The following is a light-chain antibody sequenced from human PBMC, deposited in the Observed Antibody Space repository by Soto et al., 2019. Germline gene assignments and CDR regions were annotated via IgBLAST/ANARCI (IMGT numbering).Light chain of an antibody. CDR3: QHYNSNSEA. Sequence: DIQMTQSPSTLSGSVGDRVTITCRASQTISSWLAWYQQKPGKAPKLLIYKASTLKSGVPSRFSGGGSGTEFTLIISSLQAADFATYYCQHYNSNSEAFGQGTKVELK. CDR2: KAS. J-gene: IGKJ1*01. V-gene: IGKV1-5*03. CDR1: QTISSW.